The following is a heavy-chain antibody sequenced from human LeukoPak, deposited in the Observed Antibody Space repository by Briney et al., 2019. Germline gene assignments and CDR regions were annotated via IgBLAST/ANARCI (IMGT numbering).Heavy chain of an antibody. CDR2: FNDSSSNT. D-gene: IGHD1-26*01. CDR3: ARRGLVGVTDAFDM. CDR1: GFTFSSYA. Sequence: GGSLRLSCAASGFTFSSYAMGWVRQAPGKELEWVSTFNDSSSNTYYPDSVKRRFTIASDTNKNTLYLQMNSLRAEDTAIYYCARRGLVGVTDAFDMWSQETMVTVSS. J-gene: IGHJ3*02. V-gene: IGHV3-23*01.